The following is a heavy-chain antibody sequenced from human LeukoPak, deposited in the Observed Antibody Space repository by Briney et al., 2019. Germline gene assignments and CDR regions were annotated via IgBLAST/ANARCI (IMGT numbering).Heavy chain of an antibody. CDR3: TGRPLYLGYDFNDY. J-gene: IGHJ4*02. Sequence: GESLKISCKASGYNFTNYWIVWVRQMPGKGLESMGTIYPGDSDTTYSPSFQGQVIISVDKSISTAYLQWSSLKASDTAMYYCTGRPLYLGYDFNDYWGQGTLVTVSS. CDR2: IYPGDSDT. D-gene: IGHD5-12*01. CDR1: GYNFTNYW. V-gene: IGHV5-51*01.